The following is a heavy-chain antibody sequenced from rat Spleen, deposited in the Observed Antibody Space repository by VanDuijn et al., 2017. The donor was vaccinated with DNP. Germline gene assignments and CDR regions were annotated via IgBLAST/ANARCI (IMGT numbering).Heavy chain of an antibody. CDR1: RFTFSNYD. CDR2: IIYDGSRT. V-gene: IGHV5-7*01. J-gene: IGHJ2*01. Sequence: EVQLVESGGGLVQPGRSMKLSCAASRFTFSNYDMAWVRQAPKKGLEWVATIIYDGSRTYYRDSVKGRFTISRDNAKSTLYLQMDSLRFEDTATYYCARGVSIAAPLYFDYWGQGVMVTVSS. CDR3: ARGVSIAAPLYFDY. D-gene: IGHD1-2*01.